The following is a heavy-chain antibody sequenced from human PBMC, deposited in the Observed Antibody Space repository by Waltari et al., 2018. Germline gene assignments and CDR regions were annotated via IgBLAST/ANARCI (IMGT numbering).Heavy chain of an antibody. CDR3: ARWRSIAFWYFEL. J-gene: IGHJ2*01. Sequence: EVRLVESGGDLVRPGGSLRLPCTASGFDIHYNYMTWVRQAPGKGLEWVSVIYAVGDTYYADSVKGRFTISRDTSKNEVFLQMNDVRAEDTAVYYCARWRSIAFWYFELWGRGTLVTVSS. V-gene: IGHV3-66*02. CDR2: IYAVGDT. D-gene: IGHD3-3*02. CDR1: GFDIHYNY.